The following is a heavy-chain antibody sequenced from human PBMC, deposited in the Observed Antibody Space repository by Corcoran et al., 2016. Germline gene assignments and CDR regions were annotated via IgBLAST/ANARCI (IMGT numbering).Heavy chain of an antibody. D-gene: IGHD2-2*02. J-gene: IGHJ4*02. CDR1: GGSISSSSYY. CDR2: IYYSGST. CDR3: ARRVGYCSSTSGYTPFQN. V-gene: IGHV4-39*01. Sequence: QLQLQESGPGLVKPSETLSLTCTVSGGSISSSSYYWGWIRQPPGKGLEWIGSIYYSGSTYYNPSLKSRVTISVDTSKNQFSLKLSSVTAADTAVYYCARRVGYCSSTSGYTPFQNWGQGTLVTVSS.